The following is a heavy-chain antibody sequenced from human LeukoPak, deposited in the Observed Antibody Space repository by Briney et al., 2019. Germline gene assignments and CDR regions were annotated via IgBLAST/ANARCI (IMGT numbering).Heavy chain of an antibody. D-gene: IGHD4-17*01. CDR3: ARGGTTVTPGLLWFDP. CDR1: GGSISSHY. J-gene: IGHJ5*02. CDR2: IYYSGST. V-gene: IGHV4-59*11. Sequence: SETLSLTCSVSGGSISSHYWGWIRQPPGKGLEWIGYIYYSGSTKYNPSLKSRVTISVDTSKNQFSLKLSSVTAADTAVYYCARGGTTVTPGLLWFDPWGQGTLVTVSS.